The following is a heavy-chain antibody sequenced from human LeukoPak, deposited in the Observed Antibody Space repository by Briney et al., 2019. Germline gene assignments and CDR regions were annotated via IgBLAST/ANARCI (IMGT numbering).Heavy chain of an antibody. CDR2: ISSSSSYI. CDR3: ARPPMSLGSDAFDI. J-gene: IGHJ3*02. CDR1: GFTFSSYS. V-gene: IGHV3-21*01. D-gene: IGHD3-10*02. Sequence: PGGSLRLSCAASGFTFSSYSMNWVRQAPGKGLEWVSSISSSSSYIYYADSVKGRFTISRDNAKNSLYLQMNSLRAEDTAVYYCARPPMSLGSDAFDIWGQGTMGTVSS.